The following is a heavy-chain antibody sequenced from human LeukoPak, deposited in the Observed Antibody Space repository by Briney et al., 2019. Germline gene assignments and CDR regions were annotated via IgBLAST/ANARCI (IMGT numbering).Heavy chain of an antibody. CDR1: GYTFASYG. J-gene: IGHJ4*02. D-gene: IGHD3-10*01. Sequence: ASVKVSCKASGYTFASYGVTWVRQAPGQGLEWMGWISAYNGNTNYAQKLQGRVTMTTDTSTITAYMELRRLRSDDTAVYYCARQVDSTMALPDYWGQGTLVTVSS. V-gene: IGHV1-18*01. CDR2: ISAYNGNT. CDR3: ARQVDSTMALPDY.